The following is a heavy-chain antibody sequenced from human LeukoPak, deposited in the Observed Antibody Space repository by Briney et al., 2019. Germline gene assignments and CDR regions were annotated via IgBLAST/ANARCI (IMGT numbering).Heavy chain of an antibody. V-gene: IGHV3-13*01. CDR1: GFTFDRYD. CDR3: AGGRGQIINY. Sequence: PGGSLRLSCAAPGFTFDRYDMHWVRQATGKGLEWVSAIGNAADTYYPGSVKGRLTISRENAKNSLYLQMNALRAGDTAVYFCAGGRGQIINYWGQGTLVTVSS. CDR2: IGNAADT. J-gene: IGHJ4*02.